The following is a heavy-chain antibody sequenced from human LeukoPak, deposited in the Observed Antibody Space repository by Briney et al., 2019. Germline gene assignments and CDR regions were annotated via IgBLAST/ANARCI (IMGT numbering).Heavy chain of an antibody. CDR1: GYTFSSYG. CDR2: ISAYNGNT. CDR3: ARDPQVYGVFENWFDP. J-gene: IGHJ5*02. D-gene: IGHD2-8*01. V-gene: IGHV1-18*01. Sequence: GASVKVSCKASGYTFSSYGISWVRQAPGQGLEWMGWISAYNGNTNYAQKLQGRVTMTTDTSTSTAYMELRSLRSDDTAVYYCARDPQVYGVFENWFDPWGQGPRVTVSS.